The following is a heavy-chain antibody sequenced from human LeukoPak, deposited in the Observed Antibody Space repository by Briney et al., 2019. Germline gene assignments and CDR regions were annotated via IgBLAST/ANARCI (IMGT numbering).Heavy chain of an antibody. Sequence: GGSLRLSCAASGFTFSNYGMHWVRQAPGKGLEWVAVISYDGSNKYYADSVKGRFTISRDNSKNTLLLQMNSLRAEDTAVYYCARMGGGGYYYYGMDVWGQGTTVTVSS. CDR2: ISYDGSNK. D-gene: IGHD1-26*01. CDR1: GFTFSNYG. CDR3: ARMGGGGYYYYGMDV. V-gene: IGHV3-30*03. J-gene: IGHJ6*02.